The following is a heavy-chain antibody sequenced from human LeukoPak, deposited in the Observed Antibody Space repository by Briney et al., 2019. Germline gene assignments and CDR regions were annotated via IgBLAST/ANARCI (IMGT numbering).Heavy chain of an antibody. J-gene: IGHJ4*02. D-gene: IGHD3-10*01. V-gene: IGHV3-23*01. CDR2: ISGSGGST. Sequence: PGGSLILSCAASGFTFSNCAMSWVRQAPGKGLEWVSVISGSGGSTFYPDSVKGRFTISRDNSKNTLYLQMNSLRAEDTAVYYCAKITMLRGVVDYWGQGTLATVSS. CDR1: GFTFSNCA. CDR3: AKITMLRGVVDY.